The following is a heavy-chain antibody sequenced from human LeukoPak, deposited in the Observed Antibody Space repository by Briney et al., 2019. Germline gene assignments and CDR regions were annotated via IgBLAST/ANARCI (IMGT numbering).Heavy chain of an antibody. V-gene: IGHV4-4*07. CDR3: ARERGYSSSWTDYYYYMDV. J-gene: IGHJ6*03. CDR1: GGSISSYY. Sequence: SETLSLTCTVSGGSISSYYWSWIRQPAGKGLEWIGRIYTSGSTNYNPSLKSRVTISVDKSKNRFSLKLSSVTAADTAVYYCARERGYSSSWTDYYYYMDVWGKGTTVTVSS. D-gene: IGHD6-13*01. CDR2: IYTSGST.